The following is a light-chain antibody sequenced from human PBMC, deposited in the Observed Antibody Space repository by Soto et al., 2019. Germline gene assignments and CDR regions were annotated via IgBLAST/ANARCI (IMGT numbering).Light chain of an antibody. CDR1: QTVTSNY. V-gene: IGKV3-20*01. CDR2: GAS. J-gene: IGKJ1*01. CDR3: QQYGSSPGT. Sequence: EIVLTQSPGTLSSSPGERATLSCRASQTVTSNYLAWYQQKPGQAPRLIFFGASIRETGLPDRFSGGGSGTECTLTISRLEPEDFEVYDCQQYGSSPGTFGQGTKVDIK.